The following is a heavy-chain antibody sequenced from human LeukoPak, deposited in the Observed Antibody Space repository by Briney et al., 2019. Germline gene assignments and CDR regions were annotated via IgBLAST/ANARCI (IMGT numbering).Heavy chain of an antibody. V-gene: IGHV3-21*01. CDR2: ISSGSSYI. J-gene: IGHJ5*02. Sequence: GGSLRLSCTAPGFTFSSYNMNWVRQGPGKGLEWVSSISSGSSYIYYADSVQGRFTISRDNAKNSLYLQMSSLTAEDTAVYYCARDRQGFMSEWPNWFDPWGQGALVTVSS. D-gene: IGHD3-16*01. CDR1: GFTFSSYN. CDR3: ARDRQGFMSEWPNWFDP.